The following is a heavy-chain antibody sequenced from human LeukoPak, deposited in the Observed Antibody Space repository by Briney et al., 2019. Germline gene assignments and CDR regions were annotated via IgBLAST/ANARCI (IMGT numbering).Heavy chain of an antibody. J-gene: IGHJ4*02. D-gene: IGHD6-6*01. V-gene: IGHV3-21*01. CDR1: GLTFSSYS. CDR2: ISSSSSYI. CDR3: ARDGSSSIPVDY. Sequence: GGSLRLSCAASGLTFSSYSMNWVRQAPGKGLEWVSSISSSSSYIYYADSVKGRFTISRDNAKNSLYLQMNSLRAEDTAAYYCARDGSSSIPVDYWGQGTLVTVSS.